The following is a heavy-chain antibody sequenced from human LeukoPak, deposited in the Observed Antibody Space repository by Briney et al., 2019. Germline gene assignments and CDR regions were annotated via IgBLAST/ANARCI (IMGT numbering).Heavy chain of an antibody. D-gene: IGHD3-16*02. J-gene: IGHJ4*02. Sequence: GGSLRLSCAASGFTFSSYAMSWVRQAPGKGLEWVSAISGSGGSTYYADSVKGRFTISRDNSKNTLYLQMNSLRAEDTAVYYCAKGVDYIWGSYRYTYFDYWGQGTLVTVSS. V-gene: IGHV3-23*01. CDR3: AKGVDYIWGSYRYTYFDY. CDR1: GFTFSSYA. CDR2: ISGSGGST.